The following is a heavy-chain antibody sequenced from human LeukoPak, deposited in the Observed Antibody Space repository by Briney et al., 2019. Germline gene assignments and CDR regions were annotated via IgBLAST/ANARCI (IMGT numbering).Heavy chain of an antibody. CDR2: IIPIFGTA. CDR3: ARAVGDFWSVRWFDP. V-gene: IGHV1-69*01. Sequence: ASVKVSCKASGGTFSSYAIRWVRQAPGQGLEWMGGIIPIFGTANYAQKFQGRVTITADESTSTAYMELSSLRSEDTAVYYCARAVGDFWSVRWFDPWGQGTLVTVSS. CDR1: GGTFSSYA. D-gene: IGHD3-3*01. J-gene: IGHJ5*02.